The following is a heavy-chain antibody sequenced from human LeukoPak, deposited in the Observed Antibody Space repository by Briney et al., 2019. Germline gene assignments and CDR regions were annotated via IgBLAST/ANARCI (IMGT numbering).Heavy chain of an antibody. Sequence: PGGSLRLSCAASGFTFNNAWMTWVRQAPGKGLEWVGRIKSKADGETTDYAAPVKGRFTISRDDSKNTLYLQMSSLKTGDTAVYYCTASRKDYWGQGTLVTVSS. J-gene: IGHJ4*02. V-gene: IGHV3-15*01. CDR3: TASRKDY. CDR2: IKSKADGETT. CDR1: GFTFNNAW.